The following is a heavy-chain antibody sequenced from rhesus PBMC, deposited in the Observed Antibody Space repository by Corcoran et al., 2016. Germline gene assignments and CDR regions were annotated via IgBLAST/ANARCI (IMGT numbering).Heavy chain of an antibody. CDR2: FSVSGGGT. Sequence: QAQLQESGPGLVKPSETLSLTCAVSGGSISSNYWSWIRPSPGRGLEWIGRFSVSGGGTHYRPSPKSRVTISPGTSKNQVSLKLSSVTAADTAVYYCAREDVDSGSWTFDYWGQGVLVTVSS. CDR1: GGSISSNY. CDR3: AREDVDSGSWTFDY. J-gene: IGHJ4*01. V-gene: IGHV4-173*01. D-gene: IGHD6-25*01.